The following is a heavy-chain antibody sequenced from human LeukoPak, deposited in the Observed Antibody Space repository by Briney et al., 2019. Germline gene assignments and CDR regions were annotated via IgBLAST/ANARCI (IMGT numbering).Heavy chain of an antibody. CDR2: IKQDGSEK. V-gene: IGHV3-7*01. CDR1: EFTFSGYW. Sequence: GGSLRLSCAASEFTFSGYWMSWVRQAPGKGLEWVANIKQDGSEKYYVDSVKGRFTISRDNAKNSLYLQMNSLRAEDTAVYYCARVPAVAGINLYYFDYWGQGTLVTVSS. J-gene: IGHJ4*02. D-gene: IGHD6-19*01. CDR3: ARVPAVAGINLYYFDY.